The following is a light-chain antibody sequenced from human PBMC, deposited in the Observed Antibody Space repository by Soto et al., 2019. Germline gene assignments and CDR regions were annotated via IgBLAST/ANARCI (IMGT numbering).Light chain of an antibody. CDR2: KAS. CDR1: QSISGF. J-gene: IGKJ1*01. CDR3: QQYYTFWS. V-gene: IGKV1-5*03. Sequence: IEVTQSPSTLSASVGDKLTITCRASQSISGFLAWYQQKPGKAPKLLIYKASSLESGVPSRFSGSGSGTEFSLTISSLQPDDFATYHCQQYYTFWSFGQGTKVDIK.